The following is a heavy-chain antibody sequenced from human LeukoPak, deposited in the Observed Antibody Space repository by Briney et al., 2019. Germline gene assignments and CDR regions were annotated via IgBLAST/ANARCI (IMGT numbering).Heavy chain of an antibody. V-gene: IGHV4-31*03. CDR1: GGSISSGGLY. D-gene: IGHD3-16*02. Sequence: SETLSLTCTVSGGSISSGGLYWSWIRQHPGKGLEWIGYIHDSGTTYYNPSLKSRVTISLGTSKNQFSLNLNSVTAADTAVYYCARASRWGDLSLDYWGQGTLVTVSS. CDR2: IHDSGTT. J-gene: IGHJ4*02. CDR3: ARASRWGDLSLDY.